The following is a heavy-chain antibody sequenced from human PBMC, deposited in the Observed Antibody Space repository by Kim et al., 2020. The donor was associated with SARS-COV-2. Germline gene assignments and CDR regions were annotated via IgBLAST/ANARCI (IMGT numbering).Heavy chain of an antibody. CDR1: GDSISGFY. Sequence: SETLSLTCTVSGDSISGFYWTWIRQPPGKGLEWIGYIYYNGDTNYNPSLKSRVTISVDTSKNQFSLKLSSVTATDTAVYYCTRQSRQLSAFDIWGQGTMVTVSS. J-gene: IGHJ3*02. CDR3: TRQSRQLSAFDI. CDR2: IYYNGDT. V-gene: IGHV4-59*08. D-gene: IGHD6-13*01.